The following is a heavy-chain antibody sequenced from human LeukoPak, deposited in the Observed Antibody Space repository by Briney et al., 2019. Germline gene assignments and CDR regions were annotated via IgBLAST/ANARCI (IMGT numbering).Heavy chain of an antibody. CDR2: IYTSGST. CDR1: GGSISSYY. V-gene: IGHV4-4*07. Sequence: SETLSLTCTVPGGSISSYYWSWIRQPAGKGLEWIGRIYTSGSTNYNPSLKSRVTMSVDTSKNQFSLKLSSVTAADTAVYYCARGGGQYTRGYYTPHLFDYWGQGTLVTVSS. D-gene: IGHD3-3*01. CDR3: ARGGGQYTRGYYTPHLFDY. J-gene: IGHJ4*02.